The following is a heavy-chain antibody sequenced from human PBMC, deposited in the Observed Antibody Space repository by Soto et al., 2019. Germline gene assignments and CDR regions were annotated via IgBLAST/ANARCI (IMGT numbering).Heavy chain of an antibody. V-gene: IGHV1-18*01. J-gene: IGHJ5*02. CDR3: ARDWKGAEGFDP. CDR2: IGAYNDDT. D-gene: IGHD1-1*01. CDR1: GYTFSTYG. Sequence: QVHLVQSGPEVKKPGASVKVSCRASGYTFSTYGFSWVRQAPGQGLEWMGWIGAYNDDTNYAQNSRGRITITTDTSTTTSYMEQRSLRSDDTAVYFCARDWKGAEGFDPWGQGTLVIVSS.